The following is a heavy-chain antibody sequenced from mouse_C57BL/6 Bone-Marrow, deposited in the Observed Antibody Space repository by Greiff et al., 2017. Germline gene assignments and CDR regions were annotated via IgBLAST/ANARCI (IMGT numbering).Heavy chain of an antibody. CDR2: IHPSDSDT. J-gene: IGHJ3*01. Sequence: QVQLKQPGAELVKPGASVKVSCKASGYTFTSYWMHWVKQRPGQGLEWIGRIHPSDSDTNYNQTFKGKATLTVDKSSSTAYMQLSSLTSEDSAVYYCAITEAYSPWFAYWGQGTLVTVAA. CDR3: AITEAYSPWFAY. V-gene: IGHV1-74*01. CDR1: GYTFTSYW. D-gene: IGHD2-12*01.